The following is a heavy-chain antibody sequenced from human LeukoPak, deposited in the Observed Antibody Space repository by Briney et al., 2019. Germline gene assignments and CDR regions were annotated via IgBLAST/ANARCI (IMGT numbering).Heavy chain of an antibody. Sequence: SETLSLTCTVSGGSINSYYWAWIRQPPGKGLEWIGYIYYSGSTNYNPSLKSRVTISVDTSKNQFSLKLSSMTAADAAVYYCARLVGGVGYFDLWGRGALVTVSS. CDR1: GGSINSYY. CDR3: ARLVGGVGYFDL. CDR2: IYYSGST. J-gene: IGHJ2*01. V-gene: IGHV4-59*08.